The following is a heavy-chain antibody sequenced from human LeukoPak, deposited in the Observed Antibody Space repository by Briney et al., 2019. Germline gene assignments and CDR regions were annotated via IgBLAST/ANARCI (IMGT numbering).Heavy chain of an antibody. D-gene: IGHD3-22*01. V-gene: IGHV3-21*01. Sequence: PGGSLRLSCGASGITFSSYSMNWVRQAPGKGLEWVSSISSSSSYIYYADSVKGRFTISRDNAKNSLYLQMNSLRAEDTAVYYCARGLYYDSSGFPGNYWGQGTLVTVSS. J-gene: IGHJ4*02. CDR1: GITFSSYS. CDR3: ARGLYYDSSGFPGNY. CDR2: ISSSSSYI.